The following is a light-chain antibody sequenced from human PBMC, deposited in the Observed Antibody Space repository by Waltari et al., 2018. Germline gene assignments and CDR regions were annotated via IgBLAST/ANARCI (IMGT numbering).Light chain of an antibody. CDR2: GAS. V-gene: IGKV3-20*01. Sequence: EIVLTQSPGTLSLSPGERATLSCRASQSVSSSYLAWYQQKPGQAPRLLIYGASSRATGSPDRFSGSGSGTDFTLTISRLEAEDFAVYYCQQYGSSRTFGQGTKVESK. CDR1: QSVSSSY. J-gene: IGKJ1*01. CDR3: QQYGSSRT.